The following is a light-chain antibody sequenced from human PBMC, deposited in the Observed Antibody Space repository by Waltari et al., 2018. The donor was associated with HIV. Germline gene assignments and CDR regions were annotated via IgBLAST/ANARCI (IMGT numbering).Light chain of an antibody. Sequence: QSLLTQPPSVSAAPGQQVTISCSGSTSNIGSNYVSWYEQFPGAAPKLLISDNNKRPSGIPDRFSGSKSGTSATLAITGLQTGDEADYYCATWDSSLNAVVFGGGTKLTVL. CDR2: DNN. J-gene: IGLJ3*02. CDR1: TSNIGSNY. CDR3: ATWDSSLNAVV. V-gene: IGLV1-51*01.